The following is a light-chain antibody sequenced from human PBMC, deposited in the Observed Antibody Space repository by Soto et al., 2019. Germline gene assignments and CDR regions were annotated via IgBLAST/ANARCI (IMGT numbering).Light chain of an antibody. J-gene: IGKJ2*01. CDR3: QQTYSTPYT. Sequence: DIQMTQSPSSLSASVGDRVTITCRASQSISTFLNWYQQKPGTAPKLLIYAASNLQSGVPSRFSGSGSGTDFTLTISSLQPEDFATYSCQQTYSTPYTFGQGTKLDIK. CDR2: AAS. CDR1: QSISTF. V-gene: IGKV1-39*01.